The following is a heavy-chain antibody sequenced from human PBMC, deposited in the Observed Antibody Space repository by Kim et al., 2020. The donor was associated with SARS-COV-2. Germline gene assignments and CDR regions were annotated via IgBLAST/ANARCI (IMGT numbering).Heavy chain of an antibody. V-gene: IGHV1-18*01. J-gene: IGHJ4*02. D-gene: IGHD6-19*01. CDR3: ARVGYSSGWYLTLDY. Sequence: ASVKVSCKASGYTFTSYGISWVRQAPGQGLEWMGWISAYNGNTNYAQKLQGRVTMTTDTSTSTAYMELRSLRSDDTAVYYCARVGYSSGWYLTLDYWGQGTLVTVSS. CDR1: GYTFTSYG. CDR2: ISAYNGNT.